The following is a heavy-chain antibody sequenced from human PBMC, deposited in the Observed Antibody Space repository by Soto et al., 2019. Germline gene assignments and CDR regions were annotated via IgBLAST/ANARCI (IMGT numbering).Heavy chain of an antibody. Sequence: QEQLVQSGAEVKKPGASVKVSCKASGYTFTSYDINWVRQATGQGLERMGWMNPNSGNTGYAQKFQGRVTMTRNTSISTAYMELSSLRSEDTAVYYCARVEVDTAIVTVGDYWCQGTLVTVSS. D-gene: IGHD5-18*01. CDR3: ARVEVDTAIVTVGDY. J-gene: IGHJ4*02. V-gene: IGHV1-8*01. CDR2: MNPNSGNT. CDR1: GYTFTSYD.